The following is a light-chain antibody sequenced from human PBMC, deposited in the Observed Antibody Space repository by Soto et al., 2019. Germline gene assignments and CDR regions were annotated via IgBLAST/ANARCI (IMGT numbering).Light chain of an antibody. V-gene: IGKV1-39*01. Sequence: LQRGVPSRFSGSGAGRYFSLTSSSLQPADFATYYCQQSNDMPWTFGQGTKVDIK. CDR3: QQSNDMPWT. J-gene: IGKJ1*01.